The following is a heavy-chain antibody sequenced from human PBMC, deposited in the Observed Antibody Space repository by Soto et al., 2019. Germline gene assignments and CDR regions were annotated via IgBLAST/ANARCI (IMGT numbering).Heavy chain of an antibody. CDR1: GYAVTSYY. Sequence: QMQLVQSGAEVKKPGASVKLSCKASGYAVTSYYIHWVRQAPGQGLEWMGIINPSGDYTSYAQKFQGRVTMTRATSTSTVYMELSSLRSEDTAVYYCARDIPPDGMDVWGQGTTVTVSS. V-gene: IGHV1-46*01. CDR2: INPSGDYT. J-gene: IGHJ6*02. CDR3: ARDIPPDGMDV.